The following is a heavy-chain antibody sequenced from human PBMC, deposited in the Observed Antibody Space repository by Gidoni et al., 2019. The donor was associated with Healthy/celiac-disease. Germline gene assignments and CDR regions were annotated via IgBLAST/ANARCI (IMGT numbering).Heavy chain of an antibody. V-gene: IGHV3-64D*06. CDR2: ISSNGGST. D-gene: IGHD3-22*01. J-gene: IGHJ5*02. Sequence: EVQLVESGGGLVQPGGYLRLSCSASGFTVSSYAMHWVRQAPGKGLEYVSAISSNGGSTYYADSVKCRFTISRDNSKNTLYLQMSSLRAEDTAVYYCVKAVGTYYYDSSSPSWGQGTLVTVSS. CDR1: GFTVSSYA. CDR3: VKAVGTYYYDSSSPS.